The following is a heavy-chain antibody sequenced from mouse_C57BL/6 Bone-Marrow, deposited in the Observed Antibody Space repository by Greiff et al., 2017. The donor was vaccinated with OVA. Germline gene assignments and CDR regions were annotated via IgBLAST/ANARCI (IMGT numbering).Heavy chain of an antibody. Sequence: EVMLVESGGGLVQPGGSLKLSCAASGFTFSDYGMAWVRQAPGKGPEWVAFISHLAYSTYYADTVTGRVTIARENSKNTLYLEMSSLRSEDTAMYYCARREGDYGYFDVWGTGTTVTVSS. J-gene: IGHJ1*03. V-gene: IGHV5-15*01. CDR2: ISHLAYST. CDR3: ARREGDYGYFDV. CDR1: GFTFSDYG.